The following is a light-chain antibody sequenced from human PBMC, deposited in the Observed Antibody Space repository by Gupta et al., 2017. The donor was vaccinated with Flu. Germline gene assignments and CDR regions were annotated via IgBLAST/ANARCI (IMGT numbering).Light chain of an antibody. J-gene: IGLJ3*02. V-gene: IGLV3-21*02. Sequence: SYVLTQPASVSMAPGPPAKITCCGNHIYMKSVHLYQQRPGQAPLLVVYDDRHRPSGIPERFSCSNAGNTATLSISRREAGDEADYYCHGWDSSSDYGVFGGGTKLTVL. CDR1: HIYMKS. CDR2: DDR. CDR3: HGWDSSSDYGV.